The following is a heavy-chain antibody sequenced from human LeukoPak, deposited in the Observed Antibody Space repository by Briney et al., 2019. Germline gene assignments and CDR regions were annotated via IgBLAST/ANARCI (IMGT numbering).Heavy chain of an antibody. CDR1: GFTFSTSV. Sequence: GGSLRLSCVASGFTFSTSVMHWVRQAPGKGLEWVAGISIDGNGKYHADSVRGRFTISRDNSKNTLYLQMNSLRAEDTALYYCGRGYYGGGRCDVFDIWGQGAMVTVSS. CDR2: ISIDGNGK. V-gene: IGHV3-30*04. J-gene: IGHJ3*02. CDR3: GRGYYGGGRCDVFDI. D-gene: IGHD3-16*01.